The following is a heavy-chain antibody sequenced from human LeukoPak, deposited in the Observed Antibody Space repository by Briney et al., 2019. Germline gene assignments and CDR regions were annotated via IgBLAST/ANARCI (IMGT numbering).Heavy chain of an antibody. D-gene: IGHD6-13*01. CDR1: GFTFSNYA. V-gene: IGHV3-23*01. J-gene: IGHJ4*02. CDR3: ARGIGAAAPFYFDY. CDR2: ISGSGDAT. Sequence: PGGSLRLSCAASGFTFSNYAMTWVRQAPGKGLECVSVISGSGDATNYADSVKGRFTISRDNAKNTLYPQMNSLRADDTAVYYCARGIGAAAPFYFDYWGQGTLVTVSS.